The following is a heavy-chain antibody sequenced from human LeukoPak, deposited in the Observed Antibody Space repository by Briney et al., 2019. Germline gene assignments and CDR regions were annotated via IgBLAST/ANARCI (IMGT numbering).Heavy chain of an antibody. CDR3: ARNTLDYGYWNY. CDR2: ISGSGGTI. Sequence: GGSLRLSCAASGFTFSSYAMSWVRQAPGKGLEWVSAISGSGGTIYYADSVKGRFTISRDNAKNSLYLQMNSLRAEDTAVYYCARNTLDYGYWNYWGQGTLVTVSP. V-gene: IGHV3-23*01. D-gene: IGHD5-18*01. J-gene: IGHJ4*02. CDR1: GFTFSSYA.